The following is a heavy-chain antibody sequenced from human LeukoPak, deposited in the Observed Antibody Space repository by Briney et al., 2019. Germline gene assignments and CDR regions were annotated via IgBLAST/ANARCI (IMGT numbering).Heavy chain of an antibody. Sequence: ASVTVSCKASGYTFTGYFIHWVRQAPGQGLEWMGWINTNTGNPTYAQGFTGRFVFSLDTSVSTAYLQISSLKAEDTAVYFCARDWGGWNQAYWGQGTLITVSS. CDR2: INTNTGNP. CDR1: GYTFTGYF. V-gene: IGHV7-4-1*02. CDR3: ARDWGGWNQAY. J-gene: IGHJ4*02. D-gene: IGHD1-1*01.